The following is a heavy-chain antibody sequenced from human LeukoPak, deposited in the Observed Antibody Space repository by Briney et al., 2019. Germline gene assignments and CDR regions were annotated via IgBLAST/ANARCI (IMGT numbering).Heavy chain of an antibody. Sequence: SETLSLTCTVSGGSISSSSYYWGWIRQPPGKGLEWIGSIYYSGSTYYNPSLKSRVTISVDTSKNQFSLKLSSVTAADTAVYYCARVGAKMGSSDAFDIWGQGTMVTVSS. CDR2: IYYSGST. J-gene: IGHJ3*02. CDR1: GGSISSSSYY. D-gene: IGHD1-26*01. V-gene: IGHV4-39*01. CDR3: ARVGAKMGSSDAFDI.